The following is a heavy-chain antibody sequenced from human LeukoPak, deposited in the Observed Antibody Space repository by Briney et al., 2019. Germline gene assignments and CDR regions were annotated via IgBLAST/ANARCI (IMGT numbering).Heavy chain of an antibody. CDR1: GYRFTSYD. Sequence: ASVKVSCKASGYRFTSYDMHWVRQAPGQGLEWMGIINPSGGSTSYAQRFQGRVAVTRDTSTTTVYMEVNSLTSEDTAVYFCARDGPTAAPFDYWGQGTLVTVSS. J-gene: IGHJ4*02. D-gene: IGHD2-2*01. CDR2: INPSGGST. V-gene: IGHV1-46*01. CDR3: ARDGPTAAPFDY.